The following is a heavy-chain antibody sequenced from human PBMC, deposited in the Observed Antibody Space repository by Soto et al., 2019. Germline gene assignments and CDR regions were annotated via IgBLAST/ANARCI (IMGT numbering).Heavy chain of an antibody. J-gene: IGHJ6*02. V-gene: IGHV1-3*05. Sequence: QVQLVQSGAEEKKPGASVKVSSKASGYTFSNYAMHWVRQAPGQRPEWMGWINAGNGNTRYSQKFQGRVTITRDTSARTAYMELSSLRYEDTAVYYCARDCITTSCYSGYYYYGMDVWGQGTTVTVSS. CDR2: INAGNGNT. CDR1: GYTFSNYA. D-gene: IGHD2-2*01. CDR3: ARDCITTSCYSGYYYYGMDV.